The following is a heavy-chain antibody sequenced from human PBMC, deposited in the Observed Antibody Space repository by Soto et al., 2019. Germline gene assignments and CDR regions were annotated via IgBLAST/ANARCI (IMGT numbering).Heavy chain of an antibody. Sequence: GALRVACVASGFTFGSHGMHWVRQAPGKGLEWVAVISYDETNEHYVDPVKGRFTISRDNSKSILYLQMNRLRPEDTAVYKCEKDIRTTISDYGMDVWGQGTKVTVYS. D-gene: IGHD1-20*01. V-gene: IGHV3-30*18. CDR1: GFTFGSHG. CDR3: EKDIRTTISDYGMDV. J-gene: IGHJ6*02. CDR2: ISYDETNE.